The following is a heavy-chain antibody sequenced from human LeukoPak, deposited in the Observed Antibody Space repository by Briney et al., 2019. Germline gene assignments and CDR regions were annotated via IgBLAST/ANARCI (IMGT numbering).Heavy chain of an antibody. CDR1: GYTFTSYY. J-gene: IGHJ4*02. CDR2: INPAGGST. CDR3: ARGRGVHDSHTYDYFDY. D-gene: IGHD3-22*01. V-gene: IGHV1-46*01. Sequence: ASVKVSCKASGYTFTSYYIHWVRQAPGQGLEWMGIINPAGGSTTYAQKFQGSRLTLTKDTSTSTVYMELSSLRSEYTAVYYCARGRGVHDSHTYDYFDYWGQGSLVTVSS.